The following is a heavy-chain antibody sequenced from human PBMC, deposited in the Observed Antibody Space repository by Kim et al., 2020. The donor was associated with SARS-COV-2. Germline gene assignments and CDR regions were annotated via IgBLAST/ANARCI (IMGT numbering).Heavy chain of an antibody. D-gene: IGHD3-3*01. J-gene: IGHJ4*02. CDR1: GFTFSSYG. V-gene: IGHV3-33*08. CDR2: IWQDGSNK. CDR3: PRVHKTPIWGVTYDWEDIDF. Sequence: GGSLRLSCAASGFTFSSYGIHWVRQAPGKVLEWVSVIWQDGSNKYYVDSVKGRFTISRDNSKNQLYLQMNSLRAEDTSVYYCPRVHKTPIWGVTYDWEDIDFWGQGTMVTVSS.